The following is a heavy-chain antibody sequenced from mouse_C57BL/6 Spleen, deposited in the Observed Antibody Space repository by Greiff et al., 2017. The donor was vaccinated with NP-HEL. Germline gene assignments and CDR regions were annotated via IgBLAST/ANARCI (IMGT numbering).Heavy chain of an antibody. CDR3: ARQGFMVTFDY. V-gene: IGHV5-6*01. CDR1: GFTFSSYG. Sequence: DVQLQESGGDLVKPGGSLKLSCAASGFTFSSYGMSWVRQTPDKRLEWVATISSGGSYTYYPDSVKGRFTISRDNAKNTLYLQMSSLKSEDTAMYYCARQGFMVTFDYWGQGTTLTVSS. D-gene: IGHD2-1*01. J-gene: IGHJ2*01. CDR2: ISSGGSYT.